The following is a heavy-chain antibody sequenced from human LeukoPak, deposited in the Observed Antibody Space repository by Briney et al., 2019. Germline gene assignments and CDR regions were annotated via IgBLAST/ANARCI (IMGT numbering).Heavy chain of an antibody. CDR2: IGDSGAST. CDR1: GFTFSNAW. V-gene: IGHV3-23*01. J-gene: IGHJ4*02. Sequence: GGSLRLSCAASGFTFSNAWMNWVRQAPGKGLEWVSAIGDSGASTYYADSVRGRFTISRDNSKSTLYLQMNSLGAEDTAVYYCAKDKGDGYNWAPFDYWGQGTLVTVSS. CDR3: AKDKGDGYNWAPFDY. D-gene: IGHD5-24*01.